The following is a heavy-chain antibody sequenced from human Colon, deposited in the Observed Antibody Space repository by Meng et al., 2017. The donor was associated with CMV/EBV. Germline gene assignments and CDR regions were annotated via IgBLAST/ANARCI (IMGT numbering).Heavy chain of an antibody. J-gene: IGHJ3*02. Sequence: GESLKISCAASGFTFSSYSMNWVRQAPGKGLEWVSSISSSSSYIYYADSVKGRSTISRDNAKNSLYLQMNSLRAEDTAVYYCASRAVAGGIWGQGTMVAVSS. CDR2: ISSSSSYI. CDR1: GFTFSSYS. V-gene: IGHV3-21*01. D-gene: IGHD6-19*01. CDR3: ASRAVAGGI.